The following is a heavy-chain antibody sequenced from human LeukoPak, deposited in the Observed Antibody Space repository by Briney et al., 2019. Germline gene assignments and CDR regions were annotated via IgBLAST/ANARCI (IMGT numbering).Heavy chain of an antibody. J-gene: IGHJ5*02. CDR2: IYYSGSP. V-gene: IGHV4-39*01. Sequence: PSETLSLTCTVSGGSISSNSYYWGWIRQPPGKGLEWIGSIYYSGSPYYNPSLKSRVTISVDTSKNQFSLKLRSVTAADTAVYYCAKHGELLSWFDPWGQGTQVTVSS. CDR3: AKHGELLSWFDP. CDR1: GGSISSNSYY. D-gene: IGHD1-26*01.